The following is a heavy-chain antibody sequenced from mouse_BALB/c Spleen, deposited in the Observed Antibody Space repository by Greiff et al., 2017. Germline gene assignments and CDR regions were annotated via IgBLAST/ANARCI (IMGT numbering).Heavy chain of an antibody. CDR1: GFSFTSYG. Sequence: QVQLKESGPGLVQPSQSLSITCTVSGFSFTSYGVHWVRQSPGKGLEWLGVIWSGGSTDYNAAFISRLSISKDNSKSQVFFKMNSLQADDTAIYYCARNGLLRLRSTFDYWGQGTTLTVSS. D-gene: IGHD1-2*01. CDR2: IWSGGST. CDR3: ARNGLLRLRSTFDY. J-gene: IGHJ2*01. V-gene: IGHV2-4-1*01.